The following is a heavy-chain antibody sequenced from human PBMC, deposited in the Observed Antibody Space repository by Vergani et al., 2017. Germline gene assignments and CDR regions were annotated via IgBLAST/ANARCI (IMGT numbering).Heavy chain of an antibody. D-gene: IGHD2/OR15-2a*01. CDR1: GFTFSDYY. V-gene: IGHV3-11*04. CDR2: INSSGTTI. Sequence: VQLLESGGGLVKPGGSLRLSCAASGFTFSDYYMSWIRHAPGKGLEWLSYINSSGTTIYYADSVKGRFTISRDNAENSLYLQMNSLRAEDTAVYYCARAFFEGAFDIWGQGTMVTVSS. CDR3: ARAFFEGAFDI. J-gene: IGHJ3*02.